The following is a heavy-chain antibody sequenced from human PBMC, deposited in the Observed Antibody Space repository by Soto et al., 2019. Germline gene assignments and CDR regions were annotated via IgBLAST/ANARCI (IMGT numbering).Heavy chain of an antibody. CDR2: IYYSGST. CDR1: GGSISSGDYY. D-gene: IGHD1-26*01. CDR3: ASSGTVGATAFDY. V-gene: IGHV4-30-4*01. J-gene: IGHJ4*02. Sequence: SETLSLTCTVSGGSISSGDYYWSWIRQPPGKGLEWIGYIYYSGSTYYNPSLKSRVTISVDTSKNQFSLKLSSVTAADTAVYFCASSGTVGATAFDYWGQGTLVTVSS.